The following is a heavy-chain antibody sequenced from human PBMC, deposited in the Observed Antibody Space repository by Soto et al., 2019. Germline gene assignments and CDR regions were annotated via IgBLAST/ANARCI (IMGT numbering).Heavy chain of an antibody. V-gene: IGHV4-59*01. Sequence: SETLSLTCTVSGGSISSYYWSWIRQPPGKGLEWIGYIYYSGGTNYNPSLKSRVTISVDTSKNQFSLKLSSVTAADTAVYYCARGYGGNSYYYYYGMDVWCQGTTVTVSS. CDR1: GGSISSYY. J-gene: IGHJ6*02. CDR3: ARGYGGNSYYYYYGMDV. D-gene: IGHD4-17*01. CDR2: IYYSGGT.